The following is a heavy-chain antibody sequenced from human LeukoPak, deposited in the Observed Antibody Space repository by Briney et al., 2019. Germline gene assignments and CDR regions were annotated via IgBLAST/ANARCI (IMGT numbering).Heavy chain of an antibody. CDR1: GGTFSSYA. V-gene: IGHV1-69*05. Sequence: SVKVSCKASGGTFSSYAISWVRQAPGQGLEWMGRIIPIFGTANKAQKFQGRVTITTDESKSTAYMELSSMRSEDTAVYYCAREMFSRRKPGYCSGGSCSNWFDPWGQGTLVTVSS. CDR3: AREMFSRRKPGYCSGGSCSNWFDP. CDR2: IIPIFGTA. J-gene: IGHJ5*02. D-gene: IGHD2-15*01.